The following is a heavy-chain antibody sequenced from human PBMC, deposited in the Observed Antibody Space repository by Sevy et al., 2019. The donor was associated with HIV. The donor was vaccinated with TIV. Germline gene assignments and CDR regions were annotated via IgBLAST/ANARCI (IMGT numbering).Heavy chain of an antibody. V-gene: IGHV4-59*01. Sequence: SETLSLTCTVSGGSISSYYWSWIRQPPGKGLEWIGYIYYSRSTNYNPSLKSRVTISVDTSKNQFSLKLSSVTAADTAVYYCARSDCSSTSCPIDYYYYYGMDVWGQGTTVTVSS. CDR2: IYYSRST. CDR1: GGSISSYY. CDR3: ARSDCSSTSCPIDYYYYYGMDV. D-gene: IGHD2-2*01. J-gene: IGHJ6*02.